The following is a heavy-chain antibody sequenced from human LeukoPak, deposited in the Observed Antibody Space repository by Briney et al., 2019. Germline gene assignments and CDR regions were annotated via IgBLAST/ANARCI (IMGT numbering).Heavy chain of an antibody. CDR2: ISSSSSTI. V-gene: IGHV3-48*01. D-gene: IGHD3-9*01. CDR1: EFILSSYS. J-gene: IGHJ4*02. Sequence: GGSLRLSCVASEFILSSYSMNWVRQAPGKGLEWVSYISSSSSTIYYADSVKGRFTISRDNSKNSLYLQMNSLRAEDTAVYYCAKDRTNPILRYFDWLPTDYWGQGTLVTVSS. CDR3: AKDRTNPILRYFDWLPTDY.